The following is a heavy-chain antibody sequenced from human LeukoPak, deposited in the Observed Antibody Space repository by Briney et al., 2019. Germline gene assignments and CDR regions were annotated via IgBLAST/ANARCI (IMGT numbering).Heavy chain of an antibody. Sequence: ASVKVSCKVSGYTLTELSMHWVRQAPGKGLEWMGGFDPEDGETIYAQKFQGRVTMAEDTSTDTAYMELSSLRSEDTAVYYCATKGGWYDFWSGYYTWGQGTLVTVSS. CDR1: GYTLTELS. J-gene: IGHJ4*02. D-gene: IGHD3-3*01. V-gene: IGHV1-24*01. CDR2: FDPEDGET. CDR3: ATKGGWYDFWSGYYT.